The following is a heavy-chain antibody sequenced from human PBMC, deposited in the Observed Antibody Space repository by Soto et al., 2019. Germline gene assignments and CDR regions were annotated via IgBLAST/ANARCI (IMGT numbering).Heavy chain of an antibody. CDR1: GFAFSSYA. CDR3: ARESEAGDYDFWRGDYFDY. Sequence: PGGSLRLSCAASGFAFSSYAMTWVRQAPGGGLEWVSTISAGGSSKYHADSVMGRFTISRDNSKNTLFLQMNSLRVEDTAVYYCARESEAGDYDFWRGDYFDYWGQGTRVTVSS. V-gene: IGHV3-23*01. D-gene: IGHD3-3*01. J-gene: IGHJ4*02. CDR2: ISAGGSSK.